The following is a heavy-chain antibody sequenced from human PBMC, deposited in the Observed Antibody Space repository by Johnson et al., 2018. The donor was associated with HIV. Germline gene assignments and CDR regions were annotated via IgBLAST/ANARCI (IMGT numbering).Heavy chain of an antibody. J-gene: IGHJ3*01. CDR1: GFTFSSYD. D-gene: IGHD6-6*01. CDR2: LSFAATKT. V-gene: IGHV3-30*03. CDR3: ARGQIAARWSDALHF. Sequence: QVRLVESGGGLVQPGGSLRLSCAASGFTFSSYDMHWVRQAPGKGLEWVAGLSFAATKTYYGDSVKGRFTVSKDISKNTLYLEMNTLRAEDTAVYYCARGQIAARWSDALHFWGQGTKVTISS.